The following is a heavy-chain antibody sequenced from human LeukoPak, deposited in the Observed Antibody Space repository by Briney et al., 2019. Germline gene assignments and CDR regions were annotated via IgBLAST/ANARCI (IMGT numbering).Heavy chain of an antibody. D-gene: IGHD1-26*01. CDR3: ARQTSGSYRGPMGY. V-gene: IGHV3-23*01. Sequence: GGSLRLSCAASGFTFSSYAMSWVRQAPGKGLEWVSAISGSGGSTYYADSVKGRFTISRDNSKNTLYLQMNSLKASDTAMYYCARQTSGSYRGPMGYWGQGNLVTVSS. CDR2: ISGSGGST. J-gene: IGHJ4*02. CDR1: GFTFSSYA.